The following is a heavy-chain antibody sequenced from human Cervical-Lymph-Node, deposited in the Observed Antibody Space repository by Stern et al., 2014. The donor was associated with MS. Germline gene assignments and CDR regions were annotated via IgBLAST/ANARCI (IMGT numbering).Heavy chain of an antibody. J-gene: IGHJ4*02. CDR2: INTSDGDT. CDR3: ARQRTTGHMDFDY. Sequence: DQLVESWAEVKKPGASVNVSCKASGYTFTTYFVHCVRQAPGQGLEWMGIINTSDGDTSYIRSFQGRVIMTRDTSANTVYLRLSNLKSEDTAVYYCARQRTTGHMDFDYWGQGTLVTVSS. D-gene: IGHD1-1*01. CDR1: GYTFTTYF. V-gene: IGHV1-46*01.